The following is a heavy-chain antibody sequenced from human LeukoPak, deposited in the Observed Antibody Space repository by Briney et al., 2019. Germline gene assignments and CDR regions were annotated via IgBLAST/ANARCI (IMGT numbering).Heavy chain of an antibody. V-gene: IGHV4-39*07. D-gene: IGHD2-8*01. J-gene: IGHJ4*02. CDR2: IYYSGST. CDR1: GGSISSTSYY. CDR3: ARVYQGPHFDY. Sequence: SETLSLTCTVSGGSISSTSYYWGWIPQPPGKGLEWIGSIYYSGSTYYNPSLKIRVTISVDTSKNQFSLKLSSVTAEDTVVYYCARVYQGPHFDYWGQGTLVTVSS.